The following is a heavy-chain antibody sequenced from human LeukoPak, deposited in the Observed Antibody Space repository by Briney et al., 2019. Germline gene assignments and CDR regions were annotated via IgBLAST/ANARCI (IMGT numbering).Heavy chain of an antibody. V-gene: IGHV3-23*01. D-gene: IGHD3-22*01. CDR1: GITLSNYG. CDR2: ISGSGGGT. J-gene: IGHJ4*02. CDR3: AKRGVVIRVILVGFHKEAYYFDS. Sequence: GGSLRLSCAVSGITLSNYGMSWVRQAPGKGLEWVAGISGSGGGTNYADSVKGLFTISRDNPKNTLFLQMNSLRAEDTAVYFCAKRGVVIRVILVGFHKEAYYFDSWGQGALVTVSS.